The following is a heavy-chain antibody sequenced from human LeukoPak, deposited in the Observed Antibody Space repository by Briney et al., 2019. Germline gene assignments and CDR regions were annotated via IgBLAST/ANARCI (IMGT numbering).Heavy chain of an antibody. Sequence: GESLKISCKGSGYTFSNYWIGWVRLMPGEGLEWMGIINPGDSNSRYSPSFQGQVTISADKSISTAYLQWSSLKASDTAMYYCARHLGYGSGSYFDYWGQGTLVTVSS. CDR3: ARHLGYGSGSYFDY. CDR2: INPGDSNS. CDR1: GYTFSNYW. D-gene: IGHD3-10*01. V-gene: IGHV5-51*01. J-gene: IGHJ4*02.